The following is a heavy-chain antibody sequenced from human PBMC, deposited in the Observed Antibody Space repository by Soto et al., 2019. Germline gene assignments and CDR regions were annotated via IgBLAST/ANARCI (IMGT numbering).Heavy chain of an antibody. V-gene: IGHV4-31*03. Sequence: QVQLQESGPGLVKPSQTLSLTCTVSGGSISSGGYYWSWIRQHPGKGLEWFGYIYYSGSTYYNPSLKSRVTISVDTSKNQFSLKLSSVTAVDTAVYYCARRPGVIAAAGTGFDYWGQGTLVTVSS. CDR3: ARRPGVIAAAGTGFDY. J-gene: IGHJ4*02. CDR1: GGSISSGGYY. CDR2: IYYSGST. D-gene: IGHD6-13*01.